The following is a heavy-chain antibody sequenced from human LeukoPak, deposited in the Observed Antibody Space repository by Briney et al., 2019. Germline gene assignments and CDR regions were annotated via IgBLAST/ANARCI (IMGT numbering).Heavy chain of an antibody. CDR1: GFTFGSYA. CDR3: AREVGYSYGT. Sequence: GGSLRLSCAPYGFTFGSYAMHWVRQPPGKGLEWVAVISYDGSNKYYADSVKGRFTISRDNSKNTLYLQMNSLRAEDTAVYYCAREVGYSYGTWGQGTLVTVSS. J-gene: IGHJ4*02. CDR2: ISYDGSNK. D-gene: IGHD5-18*01. V-gene: IGHV3-30*04.